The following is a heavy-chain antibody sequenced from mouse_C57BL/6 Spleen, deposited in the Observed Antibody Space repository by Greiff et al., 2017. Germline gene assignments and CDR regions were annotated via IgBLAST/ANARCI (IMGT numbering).Heavy chain of an antibody. CDR2: IDPSDSCT. J-gene: IGHJ2*01. Sequence: VQLQQPGAELVMPGASVKLSCKASGYTFTGYWMHWVKQSPGHGLEWIGEIDPSDSCTNYNHTFKGKSTLTVDKSSSTAYMELRSLTSEDSAVYYWTVGWLRRGPSFDYWGQGTTLTVSS. D-gene: IGHD2-2*01. CDR3: TVGWLRRGPSFDY. CDR1: GYTFTGYW. V-gene: IGHV1-69*01.